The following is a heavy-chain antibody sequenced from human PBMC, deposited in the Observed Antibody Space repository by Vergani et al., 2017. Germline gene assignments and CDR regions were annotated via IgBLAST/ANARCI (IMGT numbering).Heavy chain of an antibody. V-gene: IGHV4-34*01. Sequence: QVQLQQWGAGLLKPSETLSLTCAVYGGSFSGYYWSWIRQPPGKGLEWIGEINHSGSTNYNPSLKSRVTISVDTSKNQFSLKLSSVTAADTAVYYCARGILTGYYKSAHPDYWGQGTLVTVSS. CDR1: GGSFSGYY. D-gene: IGHD3-9*01. J-gene: IGHJ4*02. CDR3: ARGILTGYYKSAHPDY. CDR2: INHSGST.